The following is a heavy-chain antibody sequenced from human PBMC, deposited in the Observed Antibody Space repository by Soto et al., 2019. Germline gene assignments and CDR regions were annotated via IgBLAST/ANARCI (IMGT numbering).Heavy chain of an antibody. J-gene: IGHJ3*02. CDR1: GGSISSGDYY. Sequence: QVQLQESGPGLVKPSQTLSLTCTVSGGSISSGDYYWSWIRQPPWKGLEWIGYIYYSGSTYYNPSLKSRGTISVDTSKNQFSLKLSSVTAADTAVYYCARAPPLKYTYGLRGAFDIWGQGTMVTVSS. CDR2: IYYSGST. CDR3: ARAPPLKYTYGLRGAFDI. V-gene: IGHV4-30-4*01. D-gene: IGHD5-18*01.